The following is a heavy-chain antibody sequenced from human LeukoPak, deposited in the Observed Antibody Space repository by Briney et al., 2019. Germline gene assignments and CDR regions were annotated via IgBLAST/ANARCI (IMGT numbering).Heavy chain of an antibody. J-gene: IGHJ4*02. Sequence: GESLKISCKASGYTFTNYWIGWVRQMPGKGLEWMGIIYPGDSDTRDNPSFQGQVTISADKSISTAYLQWSSLKASDTAMYFCSRGRRTPTLLPNLWDSWGQGTLVTVSS. D-gene: IGHD3-22*01. V-gene: IGHV5-51*01. CDR2: IYPGDSDT. CDR1: GYTFTNYW. CDR3: SRGRRTPTLLPNLWDS.